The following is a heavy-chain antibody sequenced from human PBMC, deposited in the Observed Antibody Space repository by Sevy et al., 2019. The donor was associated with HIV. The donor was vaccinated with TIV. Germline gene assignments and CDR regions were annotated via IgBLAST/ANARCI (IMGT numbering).Heavy chain of an antibody. Sequence: GGSLRLSCAASGFTFSSYAMSWVRQAPGKGLEWGSAISGSGGSTYYEDSVKGRFTISKDNSKNTLYLQMNSLRAEDKAVYYCAKVNALHWMYCRDGSCYWENWFDPWGQGTLVTVSS. D-gene: IGHD2-15*01. CDR2: ISGSGGST. CDR3: AKVNALHWMYCRDGSCYWENWFDP. J-gene: IGHJ5*02. V-gene: IGHV3-23*01. CDR1: GFTFSSYA.